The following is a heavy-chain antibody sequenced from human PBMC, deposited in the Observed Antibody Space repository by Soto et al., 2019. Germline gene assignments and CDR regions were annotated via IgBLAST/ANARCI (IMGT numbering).Heavy chain of an antibody. J-gene: IGHJ6*02. V-gene: IGHV3-23*01. CDR1: GFTFSSYA. CDR2: ISGSGGST. Sequence: RLSCAASGFTFSSYAMSWVRQAPGKGLEWVSAISGSGGSTYYADSVKGRFTISRDNSKNTLYLQMNSLRAEDTAVYYCRTSIAAAGYYYYGMDVWGQGTTVTVSS. D-gene: IGHD6-13*01. CDR3: RTSIAAAGYYYYGMDV.